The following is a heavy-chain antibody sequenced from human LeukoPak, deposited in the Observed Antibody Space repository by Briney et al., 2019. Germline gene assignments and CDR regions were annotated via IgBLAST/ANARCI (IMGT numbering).Heavy chain of an antibody. V-gene: IGHV3-74*01. CDR1: GFTFSDYW. Sequence: GGSLRLSCAASGFTFSDYWMHWVRQAPGKVLVWVSVINTDTRGTYYADSVRGRFTISRDNAKNTLYLQINSLRAEDTAVYYCARAGAYHFDNWGQGTLVTVSS. D-gene: IGHD3-16*01. CDR3: ARAGAYHFDN. CDR2: INTDTRGT. J-gene: IGHJ4*02.